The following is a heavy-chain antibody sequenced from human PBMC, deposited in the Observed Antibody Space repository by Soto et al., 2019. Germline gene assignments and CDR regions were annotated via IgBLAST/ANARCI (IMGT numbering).Heavy chain of an antibody. CDR1: GFIFSNAW. CDR2: GKSKTDGGTT. Sequence: GSLRLSCAASGFIFSNAWINWVRQAPGKGLEWVGRGKSKTDGGTTDFAAPVKGRFAISRDDSKNMVYLEMNSLKTEDTAIYYCTTDSYMTNIIVGFDYWGHGNLVTVSS. D-gene: IGHD4-17*01. CDR3: TTDSYMTNIIVGFDY. J-gene: IGHJ4*01. V-gene: IGHV3-15*07.